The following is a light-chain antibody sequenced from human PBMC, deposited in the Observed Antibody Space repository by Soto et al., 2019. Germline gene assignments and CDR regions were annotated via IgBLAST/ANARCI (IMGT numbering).Light chain of an antibody. CDR2: GAS. CDR1: ESVRSNY. V-gene: IGKV3-20*01. Sequence: EIVLTQSPGTLSLSSGERVTLSCRASESVRSNYLAWYQQKPGQAPRLLINGASLRATGIPDRFSGSGSGTEFTLTISRLEPEDFAVYYCQQYGTSPYTFGQGTKLEI. CDR3: QQYGTSPYT. J-gene: IGKJ2*01.